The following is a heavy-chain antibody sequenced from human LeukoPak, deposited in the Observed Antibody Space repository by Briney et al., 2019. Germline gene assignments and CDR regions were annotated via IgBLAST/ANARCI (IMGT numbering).Heavy chain of an antibody. CDR2: ISYDGSNK. CDR3: ARDSVTMVRGVIITDYYYYMDV. D-gene: IGHD3-10*01. J-gene: IGHJ6*03. Sequence: PGGSLRLSCAASGFTFSSYAMHWVRQAPGKGLEWVAVISYDGSNKYYADSVKGRFTISRDNSKNTLYLQMNSLRAEDTAVYYCARDSVTMVRGVIITDYYYYMDVWGEGTTVTVSS. CDR1: GFTFSSYA. V-gene: IGHV3-30*01.